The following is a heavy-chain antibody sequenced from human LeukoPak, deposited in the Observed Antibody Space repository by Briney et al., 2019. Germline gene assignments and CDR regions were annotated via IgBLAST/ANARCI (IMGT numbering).Heavy chain of an antibody. Sequence: SETLSLTCSVSGGSISSYYWRWIRQPPGKGLEWIGYIYSSGSTNYNSSLKSRVTISVDTSKNQFSLKLSSVTAADTAVYYCARSGGYSSPQNYWGQGTLVTVSS. V-gene: IGHV4-59*01. J-gene: IGHJ4*02. CDR2: IYSSGST. CDR3: ARSGGYSSPQNY. D-gene: IGHD6-19*01. CDR1: GGSISSYY.